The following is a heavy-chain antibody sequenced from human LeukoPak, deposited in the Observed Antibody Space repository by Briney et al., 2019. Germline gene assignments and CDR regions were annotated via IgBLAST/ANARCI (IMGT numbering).Heavy chain of an antibody. CDR2: ISGSGAYT. Sequence: GGSLRLSXAASGFTFTAYAMSWVRQAPGKGLEWVSAISGSGAYTYYADSVKGRFTISRDNSQNTLYLQMNSLRAEDTAVYFCAKGTLTAGLYYYYYMDVWGIGTTVTVSS. CDR3: AKGTLTAGLYYYYYMDV. V-gene: IGHV3-23*01. D-gene: IGHD6-13*01. J-gene: IGHJ6*03. CDR1: GFTFTAYA.